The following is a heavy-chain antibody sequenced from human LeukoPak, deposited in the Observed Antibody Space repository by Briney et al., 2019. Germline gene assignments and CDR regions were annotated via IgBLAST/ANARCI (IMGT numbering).Heavy chain of an antibody. CDR1: GYSISSGYY. Sequence: PSETLTLTCTVSGYSISSGYYWGWIRQPPGKGLEWIGSIYHSGSTYYDPSLKSRVTISVDTSKNQFSLKLSSVTAADTAVYYCARGGGDSYFDYWGQGTQVTVSS. V-gene: IGHV4-38-2*02. J-gene: IGHJ4*02. CDR3: ARGGGDSYFDY. D-gene: IGHD2-21*02. CDR2: IYHSGST.